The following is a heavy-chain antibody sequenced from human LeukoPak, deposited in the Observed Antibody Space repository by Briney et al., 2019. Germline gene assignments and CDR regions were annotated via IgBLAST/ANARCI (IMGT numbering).Heavy chain of an antibody. D-gene: IGHD3-10*01. Sequence: PGGSLRLSCAASGFSFISYWMTWVRQAPGKGLEWVATINQDASEKYYMASVKGRFTISRDNAKNSLYLQVNSLRAEDTAVYYCARDPERGSYFDYWGRGTLVTVSS. CDR2: INQDASEK. J-gene: IGHJ4*02. CDR3: ARDPERGSYFDY. V-gene: IGHV3-7*01. CDR1: GFSFISYW.